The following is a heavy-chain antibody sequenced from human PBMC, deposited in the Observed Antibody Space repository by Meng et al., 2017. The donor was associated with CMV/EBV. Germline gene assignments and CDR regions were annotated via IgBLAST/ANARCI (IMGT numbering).Heavy chain of an antibody. J-gene: IGHJ5*02. CDR2: IYYSGST. V-gene: IGHV4-61*01. CDR1: GGSVSSGSYY. Sequence: ATLSLTCTVSGGSVSSGSYYWSWIRQPPGKGLEWIGYIYYSGSTNYNPSLKSRVTISVDTSKNQFSLKLSSVTAADTAVYYCARGRLGYGGNSEDWFDPWGQGTLVTVSS. CDR3: ARGRLGYGGNSEDWFDP. D-gene: IGHD4-23*01.